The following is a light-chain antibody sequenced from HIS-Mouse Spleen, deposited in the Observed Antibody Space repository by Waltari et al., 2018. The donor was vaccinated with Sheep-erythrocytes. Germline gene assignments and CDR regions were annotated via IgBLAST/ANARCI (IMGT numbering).Light chain of an antibody. CDR2: DVS. Sequence: QSALTQPRSVSGPPGQSVTISCTGTSRDFGGYNYVPRYQQHPGKAPKLMIYDVSKRPSGVPDRFSGSKSGNTASLTISGLQAEDEADYYCCSYAGSYNHVFATGTKVTVL. J-gene: IGLJ1*01. CDR3: CSYAGSYNHV. V-gene: IGLV2-11*01. CDR1: SRDFGGYNY.